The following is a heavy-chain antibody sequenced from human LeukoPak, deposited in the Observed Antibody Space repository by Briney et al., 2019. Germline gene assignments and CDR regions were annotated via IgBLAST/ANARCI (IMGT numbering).Heavy chain of an antibody. CDR2: IYPGDSDT. CDR1: GYSFTSYW. V-gene: IGHV5-51*01. J-gene: IGHJ2*01. Sequence: GESLKISCKGSGYSFTSYWIGWVRQMPGKGLEWMGIIYPGDSDTRYSPSFQGQVTISADKSISTAYLQWSSLKASNTAMYYCARRASSSYYLYYWYFDLWGRGTLVTVSS. D-gene: IGHD3-22*01. CDR3: ARRASSSYYLYYWYFDL.